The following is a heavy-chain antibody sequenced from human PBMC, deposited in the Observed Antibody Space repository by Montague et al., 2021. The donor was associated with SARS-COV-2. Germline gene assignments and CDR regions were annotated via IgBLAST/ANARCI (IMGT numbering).Heavy chain of an antibody. J-gene: IGHJ4*02. CDR1: GGSFSNKY. V-gene: IGHV4-34*01. CDR2: INHTGST. D-gene: IGHD1-26*01. Sequence: SETLSLTCAVYGGSFSNKYWTWIRQPPGKGLEWIGEINHTGSTTXKPSPKRRVTISIDTSKNQFSLKVRSVTAADTAVYYCSRGLMSGSYFLGLDYWGQGTLVTVSS. CDR3: SRGLMSGSYFLGLDY.